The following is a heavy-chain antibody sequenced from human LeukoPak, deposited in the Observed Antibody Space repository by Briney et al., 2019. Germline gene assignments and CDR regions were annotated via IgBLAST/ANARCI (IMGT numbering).Heavy chain of an antibody. CDR3: ARVWRRSSAYDYSDY. J-gene: IGHJ4*02. Sequence: GGSLRLSCAAAGFTFSGYSMNCVRQAPGKGLEWVSALSISSTYIYYVDSVKGRFTISRDNAKNSLYLEMNSLRAEDTAIYFGARVWRRSSAYDYSDYWGQGTLVTVSA. CDR1: GFTFSGYS. V-gene: IGHV3-21*06. CDR2: LSISSTYI. D-gene: IGHD5-12*01.